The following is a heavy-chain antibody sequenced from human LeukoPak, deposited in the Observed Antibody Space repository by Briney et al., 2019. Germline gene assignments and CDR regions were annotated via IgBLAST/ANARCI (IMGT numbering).Heavy chain of an antibody. CDR3: ARDRENDGNYFDY. CDR1: GYTFTGYD. D-gene: IGHD3-22*01. Sequence: ASVTVSCKASGYTFTGYDVYWVRQAPGQGLEWMGWINPNSGGTNYAQKFQGRVTMTRDTSISTAYMELSRLRSDDTAVYYCARDRENDGNYFDYWGQGTLVTVSS. J-gene: IGHJ4*02. V-gene: IGHV1-2*02. CDR2: INPNSGGT.